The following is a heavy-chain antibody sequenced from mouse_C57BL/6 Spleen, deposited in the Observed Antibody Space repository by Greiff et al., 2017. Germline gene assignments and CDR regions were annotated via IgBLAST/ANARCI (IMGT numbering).Heavy chain of an antibody. J-gene: IGHJ4*01. CDR1: GYTFTSYW. CDR3: ARRTVVERDYAMDY. CDR2: INPSSGYT. D-gene: IGHD1-1*01. Sequence: QVHVKQSGAELAKPGASVKLSCKASGYTFTSYWMHWVKQRPGQGLEWIGYINPSSGYTKYNQKFKDKATLTADKSSSTAYMQLSSLTYEDSAVYYCARRTVVERDYAMDYWGQGTSVTVSS. V-gene: IGHV1-7*01.